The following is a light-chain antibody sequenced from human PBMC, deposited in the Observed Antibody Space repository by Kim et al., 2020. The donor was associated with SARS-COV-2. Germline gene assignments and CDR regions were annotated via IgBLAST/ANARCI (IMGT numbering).Light chain of an antibody. J-gene: IGKJ1*01. CDR1: QSVSSK. V-gene: IGKV3-15*01. CDR3: QQYDDWPPWT. CDR2: GAS. Sequence: SQGQTATLSCRASQSVSSKVAWYQQKPGQAPRLLIYGASTRATDIPARFSGSGSGTDFTLTISSLQSEDLAVYHCQQYDDWPPWTFGQGTKVDIK.